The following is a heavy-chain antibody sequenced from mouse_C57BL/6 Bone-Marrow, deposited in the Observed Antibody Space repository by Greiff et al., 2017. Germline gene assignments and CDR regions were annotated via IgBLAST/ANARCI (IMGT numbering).Heavy chain of an antibody. D-gene: IGHD5-1*01. CDR3: ARSSTFFCYFDY. Sequence: QVQLQQSGAELVKPGASLKISCTASGFTFTAYPIQWVRQTPGKGLEWIGYFHPYNDDTKYNEKFKGKATLTVEKSSNTVYLELSRLTSDDSAVYYCARSSTFFCYFDYWGQGTTLTVS. V-gene: IGHV1-47*01. CDR1: GFTFTAYP. J-gene: IGHJ2*01. CDR2: FHPYNDDT.